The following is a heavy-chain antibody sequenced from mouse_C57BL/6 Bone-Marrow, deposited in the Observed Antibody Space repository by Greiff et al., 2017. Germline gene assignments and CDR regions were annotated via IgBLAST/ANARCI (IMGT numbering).Heavy chain of an antibody. CDR2: IHTSYSGT. CDR3: AIDDYGIWYFDV. V-gene: IGHV1-74*01. J-gene: IGHJ1*01. CDR1: GYTFTSYW. D-gene: IGHD2-4*01. Sequence: QVQLQQPGPELVKPGDSVKVSCKASGYTFTSYWMHWVKQRPGEGLEWMGRIHTSYSGTNYNPKFKGKATLTVDKSYSTAYMQLNSLTSEDSAVYYCAIDDYGIWYFDVWGPGTPVTVSS.